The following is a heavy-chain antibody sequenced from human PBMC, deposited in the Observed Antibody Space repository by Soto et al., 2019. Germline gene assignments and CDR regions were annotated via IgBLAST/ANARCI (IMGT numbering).Heavy chain of an antibody. V-gene: IGHV4-31*03. CDR3: ARDFIAARPNYYYGMDV. Sequence: QVQLQESGPGLVKPSQTLSLTCTVSGGSISSGGYYWSWIRQHPGKGLEWIGYIYYSGSTYYNPPLKSRVTISVDTSKNQFSLKLSSVTAADTAVYYCARDFIAARPNYYYGMDVWGQGTTVTVSS. CDR1: GGSISSGGYY. J-gene: IGHJ6*02. CDR2: IYYSGST. D-gene: IGHD6-6*01.